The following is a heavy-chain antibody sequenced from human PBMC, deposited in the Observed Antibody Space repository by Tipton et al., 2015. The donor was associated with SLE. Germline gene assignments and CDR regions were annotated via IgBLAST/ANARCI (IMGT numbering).Heavy chain of an antibody. J-gene: IGHJ4*02. Sequence: QSGPEVKKPGSSVKVSCKASGGTFSSYAISWVRQAPGQGLEWMGGIIPIFGTANYAQKFQGRVTITTDESTSTAYMELSSLRSEDTAVYYCARRTPEGFGAGNHYFDYWGQGTLVTVSS. D-gene: IGHD3-3*01. CDR3: ARRTPEGFGAGNHYFDY. CDR1: GGTFSSYA. V-gene: IGHV1-69*05. CDR2: IIPIFGTA.